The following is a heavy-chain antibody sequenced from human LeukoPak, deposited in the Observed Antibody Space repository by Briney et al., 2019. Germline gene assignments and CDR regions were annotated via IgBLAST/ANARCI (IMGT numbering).Heavy chain of an antibody. V-gene: IGHV3-7*01. CDR2: IKQDGSEK. Sequence: PGGSLRLSCAASGFTFSSYWMSWVRQAPGKGLEWVANIKQDGSEKYYVDSVKGRFTISRDNAKNSLYLQMNSLRAEDTAVYYCARDPVPVYQLRRTPYYYYYMDVWGKGTTVTVSS. J-gene: IGHJ6*03. CDR1: GFTFSSYW. CDR3: ARDPVPVYQLRRTPYYYYYMDV. D-gene: IGHD2-2*01.